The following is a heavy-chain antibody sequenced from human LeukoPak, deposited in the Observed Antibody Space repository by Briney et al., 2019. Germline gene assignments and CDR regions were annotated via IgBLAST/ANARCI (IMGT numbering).Heavy chain of an antibody. J-gene: IGHJ4*02. D-gene: IGHD5-12*01. Sequence: SVKVSCKASGGTFSSYAISWVRQAPGQGLEWMGRIIPILGIANYAQKFQGRVTITADKSTSTAYMELSSLRSEDTAVYYCAAAIRGYSGYNRDYWGQGTLVTVSS. CDR2: IIPILGIA. CDR3: AAAIRGYSGYNRDY. V-gene: IGHV1-69*04. CDR1: GGTFSSYA.